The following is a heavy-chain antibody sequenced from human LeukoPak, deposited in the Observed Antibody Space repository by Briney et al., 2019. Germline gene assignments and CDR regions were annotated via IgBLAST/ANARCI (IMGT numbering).Heavy chain of an antibody. J-gene: IGHJ5*02. Sequence: ASVKVSCKASGGTFSSYAISWVRQAPGQGLEWMGGIIPIFGTANYAQKFQGRVTITADKSTSTAYMELSSLRSEDTAVYYCARDRELANNWFDPWGQGTLVTVSS. V-gene: IGHV1-69*06. CDR1: GGTFSSYA. CDR2: IIPIFGTA. D-gene: IGHD3-10*01. CDR3: ARDRELANNWFDP.